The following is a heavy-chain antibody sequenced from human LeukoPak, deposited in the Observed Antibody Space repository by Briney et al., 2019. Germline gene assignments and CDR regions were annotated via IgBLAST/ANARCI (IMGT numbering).Heavy chain of an antibody. CDR3: ARDLLDFWSAPAYLDY. J-gene: IGHJ4*02. CDR2: INAGNGNT. D-gene: IGHD3-3*01. V-gene: IGHV1-3*01. CDR1: GYTFTSYA. Sequence: ASVKVSCKASGYTFTSYAMHWVRQAPGQRLEWMGWINAGNGNTKYSQKFQGRVTITRDTSASTAYMELTSLRSDDTAVYYCARDLLDFWSAPAYLDYWGQGTLVTVSS.